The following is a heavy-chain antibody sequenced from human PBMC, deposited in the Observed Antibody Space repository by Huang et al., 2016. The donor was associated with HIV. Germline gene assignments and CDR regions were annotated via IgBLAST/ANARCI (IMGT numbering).Heavy chain of an antibody. CDR2: IITMFGTT. V-gene: IGHV1-69*13. J-gene: IGHJ6*03. CDR1: GGTFSTNA. D-gene: IGHD2-21*02. CDR3: ARQPYCGGDCAHYYYFYMDV. Sequence: QVQLVQSGAEVKRPGASVQVSCRASGGTFSTNAVSWVRQAPGQGLEWMGGIITMFGTTNNAQRCQGKVTITADESSSTVYMELSSLRSDDTAVYYCARQPYCGGDCAHYYYFYMDVWGKGTTVTVSS.